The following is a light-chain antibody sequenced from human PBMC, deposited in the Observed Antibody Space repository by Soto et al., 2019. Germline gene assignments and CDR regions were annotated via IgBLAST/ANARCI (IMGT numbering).Light chain of an antibody. CDR1: QSIGTY. V-gene: IGKV1-16*01. J-gene: IGKJ1*01. CDR2: AVS. Sequence: DIQMTQSPSSLSASVGDRVSITCRASQSIGTYLDWYQYKPGKAPKVVIYAVSSLESWVPSRFSGSGSGTEFTLTISSLQSEDFATYYCQQYKSFWTFGQGTKVDIK. CDR3: QQYKSFWT.